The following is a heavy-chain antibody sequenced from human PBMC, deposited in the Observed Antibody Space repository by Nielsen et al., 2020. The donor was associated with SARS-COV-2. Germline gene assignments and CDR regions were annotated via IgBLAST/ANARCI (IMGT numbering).Heavy chain of an antibody. J-gene: IGHJ5*02. V-gene: IGHV4-31*03. CDR2: IYYSGST. Sequence: TLSLTCTVSGGSISSGGYYWSWIRQHPGKGLEWIGYIYYSGSTYYNPSLKSRVTISVDTSKNQFSLKLSSVTAADTAVYYCARVVGCSSTSCYDYWFDPWGQGTLVTVSS. D-gene: IGHD2-2*01. CDR3: ARVVGCSSTSCYDYWFDP. CDR1: GGSISSGGYY.